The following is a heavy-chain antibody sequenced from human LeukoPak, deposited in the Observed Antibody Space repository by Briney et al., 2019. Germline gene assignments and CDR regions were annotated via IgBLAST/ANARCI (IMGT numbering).Heavy chain of an antibody. CDR2: IKQDGSEK. CDR1: GFTFSSYW. D-gene: IGHD6-19*01. Sequence: GGSLRLSCAASGFTFSSYWMSWVRQAPGKGLEWVANIKQDGSEKYYVDSVKGRFTISRDNAKNSLYLQMNSLRAEDTAVYYCARDRIAVAGRYFDYWGQGTLVTVSS. CDR3: ARDRIAVAGRYFDY. V-gene: IGHV3-7*01. J-gene: IGHJ4*02.